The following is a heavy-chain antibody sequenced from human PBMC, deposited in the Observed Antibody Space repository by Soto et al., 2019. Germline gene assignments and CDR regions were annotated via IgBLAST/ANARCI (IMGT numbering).Heavy chain of an antibody. CDR2: IGSDGRRA. D-gene: IGHD4-17*01. CDR1: GFTFGRHG. CDR3: ARDDDYGDNGLEY. Sequence: QVQLVESGGGVVQPGGSLRLSCAASGFTFGRHGMHWVRQAPGKGLEWVAVIGSDGRRASYADSVKGRLTISRDNGQNTLYLQMNSRRAEETAVNYCARDDDYGDNGLEYWGQGTLVTLSS. J-gene: IGHJ4*02. V-gene: IGHV3-33*01.